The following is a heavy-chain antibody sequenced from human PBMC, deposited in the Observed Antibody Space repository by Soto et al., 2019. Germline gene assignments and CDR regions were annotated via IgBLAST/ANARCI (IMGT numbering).Heavy chain of an antibody. CDR3: ARDQNSGWGGYYYGMDV. CDR2: ISYDGSNK. D-gene: IGHD6-19*01. CDR1: GFTFSSYA. J-gene: IGHJ6*02. V-gene: IGHV3-30-3*01. Sequence: QVQLVESGGGVVQPGRSLRLSCAASGFTFSSYAMHWVRQAPGKGLEWVAVISYDGSNKYYADSVKGRFTISRDNSKNTLYLQMNSLRAEDTAVYYCARDQNSGWGGYYYGMDVWGQGTTVTVSS.